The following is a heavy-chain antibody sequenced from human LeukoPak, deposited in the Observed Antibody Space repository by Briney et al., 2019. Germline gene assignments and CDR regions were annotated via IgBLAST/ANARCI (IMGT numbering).Heavy chain of an antibody. CDR3: AKAVAARWFDP. V-gene: IGHV3-7*01. J-gene: IGHJ5*02. Sequence: GGSLRLSCAASGFTFSSYWMSWVRQAPGKGLECVANIKEDGSEKNYVDSVKGRFTISRDNAKNSLYLQMNSLRAEDTAVYYCAKAVAARWFDPWGQGTLVIVSS. CDR2: IKEDGSEK. D-gene: IGHD6-19*01. CDR1: GFTFSSYW.